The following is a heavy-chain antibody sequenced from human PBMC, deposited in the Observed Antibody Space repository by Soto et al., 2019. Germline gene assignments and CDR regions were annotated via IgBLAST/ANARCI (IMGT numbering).Heavy chain of an antibody. V-gene: IGHV4-61*01. J-gene: IGHJ4*02. CDR3: ARETDRDGYNFEY. D-gene: IGHD5-12*01. CDR2: MYYSGST. Sequence: SETLSHTCTVSCGSVSSGIYYCSWIRQPAGKGLELIGYMYYSGSTNYNPSLKSRVTISVDTYKNQLSLKLSSVTAADTAVYYCARETDRDGYNFEYWGQGTTVTASS. CDR1: CGSVSSGIYY.